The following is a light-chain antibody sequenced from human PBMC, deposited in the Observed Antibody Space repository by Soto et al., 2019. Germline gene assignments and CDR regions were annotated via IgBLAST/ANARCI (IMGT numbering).Light chain of an antibody. CDR3: LQHNSYPIT. V-gene: IGKV3-20*01. J-gene: IGKJ5*01. CDR1: RGVSSYY. Sequence: EDVLTQSPGTLSLSPGERATLSCRASRGVSSYYLAWYQQKPGQAPRLLIYGASTRATGIPDRFSGSGSGTDFTLTISRLEPEDFATYYCLQHNSYPITFGQGTRLEIK. CDR2: GAS.